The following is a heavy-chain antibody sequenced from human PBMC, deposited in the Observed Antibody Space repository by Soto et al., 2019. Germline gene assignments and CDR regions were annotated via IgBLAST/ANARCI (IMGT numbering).Heavy chain of an antibody. CDR1: GCSFSSHG. CDR3: ARVSGRGWYNWFEP. V-gene: IGHV1-69*13. D-gene: IGHD6-19*01. J-gene: IGHJ5*02. CDR2: IMPLFGTT. Sequence: SVKVSCKASGCSFSSHGISWVRQAPGQGLEFMGGIMPLFGTTNYAQKFRGRVTITADEPTSTVYMELRSLRSEDTAVYYCARVSGRGWYNWFEPWGQGTPVSVSS.